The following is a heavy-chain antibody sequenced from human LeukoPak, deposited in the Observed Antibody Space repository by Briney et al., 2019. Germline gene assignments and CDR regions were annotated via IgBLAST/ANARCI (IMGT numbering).Heavy chain of an antibody. CDR2: ISGSGGST. Sequence: GGSLRHSCAASGFTFSSYAMSWVRQAPGKGLEWVSAISGSGGSTYYADSVKGRFTISRDNSKNTLYLQMKALRDEDTATYYCAKRGPIYSSTPGNYFDYWGQGTLVTVSS. CDR1: GFTFSSYA. V-gene: IGHV3-23*01. D-gene: IGHD3-10*01. CDR3: AKRGPIYSSTPGNYFDY. J-gene: IGHJ4*02.